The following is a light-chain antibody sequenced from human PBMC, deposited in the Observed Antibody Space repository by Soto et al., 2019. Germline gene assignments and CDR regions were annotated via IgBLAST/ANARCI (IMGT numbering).Light chain of an antibody. V-gene: IGKV1-39*01. Sequence: DIQMTQSPSSLSASVGDRVTITCRASQSISSYLNWYQQKPGQAPKLLIYAASSLQSGVPSRFSGSGSGTDSTLTINSLQPEDFATYYCQQSYSTPPMYTFGQGTKPEIK. CDR1: QSISSY. J-gene: IGKJ2*01. CDR2: AAS. CDR3: QQSYSTPPMYT.